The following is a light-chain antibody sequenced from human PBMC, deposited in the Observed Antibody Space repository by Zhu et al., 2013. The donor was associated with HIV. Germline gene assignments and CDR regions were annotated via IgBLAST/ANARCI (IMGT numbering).Light chain of an antibody. CDR2: GAS. CDR3: QQYGSSLA. Sequence: EILMTQSPATLSVSPGESATLSCRASQSVTTNLAWYQQKPGQAPRLLISGASDRATAIPDRFSGSGSGTDFTLTISRLEPEDFAVYYCQQYGSSLAFGGGTRVEIK. CDR1: QSVTTN. J-gene: IGKJ4*01. V-gene: IGKV3-20*01.